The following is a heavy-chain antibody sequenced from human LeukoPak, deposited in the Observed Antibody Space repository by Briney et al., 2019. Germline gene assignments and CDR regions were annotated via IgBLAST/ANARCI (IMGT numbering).Heavy chain of an antibody. CDR2: INHSGST. CDR1: GGSISSTNYY. CDR3: ARGMKYGDSYYFDY. Sequence: SETLSLTCTVSGGSISSTNYYWGWIRQPPGKGLEWIGEINHSGSTNYNPSLKSRVTISVDTSKNQFSLKLSSVTAADTAVYYCARGMKYGDSYYFDYWGQGTLVTVSS. V-gene: IGHV4-39*07. D-gene: IGHD4-17*01. J-gene: IGHJ4*02.